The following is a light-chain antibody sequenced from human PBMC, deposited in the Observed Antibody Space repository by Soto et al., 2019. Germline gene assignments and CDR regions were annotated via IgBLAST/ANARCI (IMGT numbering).Light chain of an antibody. J-gene: IGKJ2*01. CDR2: WAS. Sequence: DIVMTQSPDSLAVSLGERATINCKSSQSLLYSSNNKNYLAWYQQIPAQPPKLLIYWASTRESGVPDRFSGSGSGADFTHTISSLQAEDVAAYYCQQYYSPPYTIGQGTKLEIK. CDR1: QSLLYSSNNKNY. V-gene: IGKV4-1*01. CDR3: QQYYSPPYT.